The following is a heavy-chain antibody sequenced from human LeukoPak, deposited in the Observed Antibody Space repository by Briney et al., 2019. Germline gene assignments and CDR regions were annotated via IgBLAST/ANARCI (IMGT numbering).Heavy chain of an antibody. J-gene: IGHJ5*02. D-gene: IGHD3-16*01. CDR2: INPRGGST. V-gene: IGHV1-46*01. Sequence: ASVKVSCKASGYTFTSHFMHWVRQAPGQGLEWMGIINPRGGSTSYTQKFQGRVTMTRDTSTSTVYMELSSLRSEDTAVYYCARDLKRSRARWENLGLDPWGQGTLVTVSS. CDR1: GYTFTSHF. CDR3: ARDLKRSRARWENLGLDP.